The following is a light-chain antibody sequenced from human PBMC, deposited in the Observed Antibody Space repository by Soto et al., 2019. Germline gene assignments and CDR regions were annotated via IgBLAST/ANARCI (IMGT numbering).Light chain of an antibody. CDR1: ESVSNNW. J-gene: IGKJ1*01. CDR3: QQYDRSKT. Sequence: VLTQSPGTLSLSPGERATLSCRASESVSNNWLAWYQQKPGQAPRLILYDTSRRATGIPDRFSGSGSGTDFTLTISRLEPEDFAVYYCQQYDRSKTFGQGTRVERK. CDR2: DTS. V-gene: IGKV3-20*01.